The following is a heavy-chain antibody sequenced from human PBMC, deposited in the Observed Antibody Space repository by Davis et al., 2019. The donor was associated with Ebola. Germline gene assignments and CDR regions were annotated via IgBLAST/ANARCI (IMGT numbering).Heavy chain of an antibody. J-gene: IGHJ4*02. Sequence: PGGSLRLSCAASGFTFSSYGMHWVRQAPGKGLEWVAVIWYDGINKYYADSVKGRFTISRDNSKNTLYLQMNSLRAEDTAVYYCARDDRRYCSGGSCYPGDYWGQGTLVTVSS. CDR3: ARDDRRYCSGGSCYPGDY. CDR1: GFTFSSYG. CDR2: IWYDGINK. V-gene: IGHV3-33*01. D-gene: IGHD2-15*01.